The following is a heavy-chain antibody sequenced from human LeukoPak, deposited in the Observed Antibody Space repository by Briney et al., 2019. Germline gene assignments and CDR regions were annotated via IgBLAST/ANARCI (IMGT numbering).Heavy chain of an antibody. CDR2: ISGSGGST. Sequence: GGSLRLSCADSRFTFSSYAMSWVRQAPGKGLEWVSSISGSGGSTYYADSVKGRFTISRDNSKNTLDLQMNSLRAEDTAVYYCARETDSTLFDYWGQGTLVTVSS. CDR1: RFTFSSYA. V-gene: IGHV3-23*01. J-gene: IGHJ4*02. CDR3: ARETDSTLFDY. D-gene: IGHD2-2*01.